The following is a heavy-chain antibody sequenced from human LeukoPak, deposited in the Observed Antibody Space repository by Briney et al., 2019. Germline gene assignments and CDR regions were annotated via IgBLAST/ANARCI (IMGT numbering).Heavy chain of an antibody. CDR1: GGSISSYY. Sequence: PSETLSLTCTVSGGSISSYYWNWIRQPAGKGLEWIGRIYASGSTNYSPSLKSRVTMSVDTSKNHFSLNLSSVTAADTAVYSCAREGGDYRSLDVWGEGNTVTVSS. CDR2: IYASGST. V-gene: IGHV4-4*07. J-gene: IGHJ6*01. CDR3: AREGGDYRSLDV. D-gene: IGHD2-21*01.